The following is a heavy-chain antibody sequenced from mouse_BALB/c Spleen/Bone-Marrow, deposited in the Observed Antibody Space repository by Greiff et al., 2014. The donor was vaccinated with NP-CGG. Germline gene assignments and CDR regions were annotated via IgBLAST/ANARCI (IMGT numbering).Heavy chain of an antibody. CDR2: IWGGGST. CDR1: GFSLTSYG. Sequence: QVQLKESGPGLVQPSQSLSITCTVSGFSLTSYGVHWVRQSPGKGLEWLGVIWGGGSTDYNAAFISRLSISKDNSKSQVFFKMNSLQANDTAIYYCARNYYGSSYYAMDYWGQGTSVTVSS. J-gene: IGHJ4*01. D-gene: IGHD1-1*01. V-gene: IGHV2-2*02. CDR3: ARNYYGSSYYAMDY.